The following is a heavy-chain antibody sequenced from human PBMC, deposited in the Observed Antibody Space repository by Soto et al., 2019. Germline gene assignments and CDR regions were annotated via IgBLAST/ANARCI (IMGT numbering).Heavy chain of an antibody. CDR2: ISAYNGNT. V-gene: IGHV1-18*01. CDR3: ARDSSMIVVGVLVLDAFDI. J-gene: IGHJ3*02. Sequence: VEVSCKGCGYTFTSYGRSWVRQENRQGLEWMGWISAYNGNTNYAQKLQGRVTMTTDTSTSTAYMELRSLRSDDTAVYYCARDSSMIVVGVLVLDAFDIWGQGTMVPVSS. D-gene: IGHD3-22*01. CDR1: GYTFTSYG.